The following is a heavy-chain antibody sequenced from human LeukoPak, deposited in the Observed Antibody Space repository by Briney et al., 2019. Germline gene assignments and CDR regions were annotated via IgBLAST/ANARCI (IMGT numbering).Heavy chain of an antibody. CDR1: GFTFRSYS. V-gene: IGHV3-30*17. CDR2: ISYDGSNK. CDR3: ARDQRVGATRRPLYWFDP. J-gene: IGHJ5*02. Sequence: GRSLSLSCAASGFTFRSYSMHWARQAPGKGLVWVAVISYDGSNKYYADSVKGRFTISRDNSKNTLYLQMNSLRAEDTAVYYCARDQRVGATRRPLYWFDPWGQGTLVTVSS. D-gene: IGHD1-26*01.